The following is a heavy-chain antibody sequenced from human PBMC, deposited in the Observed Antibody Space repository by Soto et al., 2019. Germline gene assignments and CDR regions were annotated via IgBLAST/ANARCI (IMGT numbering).Heavy chain of an antibody. D-gene: IGHD2-21*02. CDR1: GFTFSNYA. V-gene: IGHV3-23*01. J-gene: IGHJ4*02. CDR2: ISGSGANT. CDR3: AKDYLDCGGDCPPFDY. Sequence: EVQLLESGGGLVQPGGSLRLSCAASGFTFSNYAMTWVRQAPGKGLAWVSAISGSGANTYYADSVKGRFTISRDDSKSTVYLQMNSLRAEDTAVYHCAKDYLDCGGDCPPFDYWGQGTQVTVSS.